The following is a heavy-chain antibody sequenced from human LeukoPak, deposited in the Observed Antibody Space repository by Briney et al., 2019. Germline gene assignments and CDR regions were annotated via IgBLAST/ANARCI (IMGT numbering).Heavy chain of an antibody. V-gene: IGHV3-43*01. CDR3: AKDGAIHPTGDPSVGYAFDI. J-gene: IGHJ3*02. CDR2: ISWDGGST. CDR1: GFTFDDYT. Sequence: GGSLRLSCAASGFTFDDYTMHWVRQAPGKGLEWVSLISWDGGSTYYADSVKGRFTISRDNSKNSLYLQMNSLRTEDTALYYCAKDGAIHPTGDPSVGYAFDIWGQGTMVTVSS. D-gene: IGHD7-27*01.